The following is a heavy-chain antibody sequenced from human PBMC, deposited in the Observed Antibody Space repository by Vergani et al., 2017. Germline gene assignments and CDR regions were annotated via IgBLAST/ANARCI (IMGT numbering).Heavy chain of an antibody. CDR3: AKSASVSMSLPNWFES. Sequence: EVQLLESGGGLVQPGGSLRLSCAASGFSFSSYAMSWVRQAPGKGLEWVSVINDSGGSAQYADSVKGRFTISRDNSKNTLYLQMSSLRADDTAVYYCAKSASVSMSLPNWFESWGQGTHVTVS. V-gene: IGHV3-23*01. J-gene: IGHJ5*01. CDR1: GFSFSSYA. CDR2: INDSGGSA.